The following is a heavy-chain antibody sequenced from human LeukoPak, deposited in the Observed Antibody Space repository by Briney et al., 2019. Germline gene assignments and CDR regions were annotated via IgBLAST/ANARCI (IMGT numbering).Heavy chain of an antibody. CDR2: ISNSGRNV. CDR1: GFNLRDYV. Sequence: GGSLRLSCEGSGFNLRDYVFHWVRQAPGKGLEWISYISNSGRNVNYADSVRGRFTISRDNAKNSLYLQINSLRAEDTAIYYCANYDSDGGCSSYWGQGTLVTVSS. D-gene: IGHD3-22*01. CDR3: ANYDSDGGCSSY. V-gene: IGHV3-48*03. J-gene: IGHJ4*02.